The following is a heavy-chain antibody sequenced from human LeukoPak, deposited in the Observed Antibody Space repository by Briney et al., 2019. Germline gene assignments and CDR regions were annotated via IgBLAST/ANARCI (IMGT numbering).Heavy chain of an antibody. Sequence: PGGSLRLSCAASGFTFSSYGMHWVRQAPGKGLEWVAVISYDGSNKYYADSVKGRFTISRDNSKNTLYLQMNSLRAEDTAVYYCAKKLRLGELPQYWGQGTLVTVSS. CDR3: AKKLRLGELPQY. D-gene: IGHD3-16*01. CDR2: ISYDGSNK. J-gene: IGHJ4*02. V-gene: IGHV3-30*18. CDR1: GFTFSSYG.